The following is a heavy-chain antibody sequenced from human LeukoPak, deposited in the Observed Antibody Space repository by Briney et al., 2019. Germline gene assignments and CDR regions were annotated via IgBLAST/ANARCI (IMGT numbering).Heavy chain of an antibody. J-gene: IGHJ6*02. V-gene: IGHV1-69*13. CDR1: GGTFIIYA. CDR2: IIPIFGTA. D-gene: IGHD2-21*02. CDR3: ASALAYCGGDCYSTHYYYYYGMDV. Sequence: ASVKVSCKASGGTFIIYAISWVRQAPGQGLEWMGGIIPIFGTANYAQKFQGRVTITADESTSTAYMELSSLRSEDTAVYYCASALAYCGGDCYSTHYYYYYGMDVWGQGTTVTVSS.